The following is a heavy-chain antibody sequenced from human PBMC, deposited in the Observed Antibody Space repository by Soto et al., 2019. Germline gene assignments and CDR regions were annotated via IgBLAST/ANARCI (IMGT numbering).Heavy chain of an antibody. D-gene: IGHD2-15*01. Sequence: SETLSLTCAVYGGSFSGYYWSWIRQPPGKGLEWIGEINHSGSTNYNPSLKSRVTISVDTSKNQFSLKLSSVTAADTAVYYCARRGSGGSHYYYYYMDVWGKGTTVTVSS. CDR1: GGSFSGYY. CDR2: INHSGST. J-gene: IGHJ6*03. CDR3: ARRGSGGSHYYYYYMDV. V-gene: IGHV4-34*01.